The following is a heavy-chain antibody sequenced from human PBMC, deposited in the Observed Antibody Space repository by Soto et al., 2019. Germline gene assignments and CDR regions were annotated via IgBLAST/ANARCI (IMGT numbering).Heavy chain of an antibody. Sequence: EVPLVESGGGLVQPGGSLRLSCAASGFTVSNNYINWVRQAPGKGLEWVSIIYSGGSTYYADSVKGRFTISRDNSKNTLYLQMTSPRAEDTAVYYCVRSRFVALGVTLVDYWGQGTLVTVSS. CDR2: IYSGGST. J-gene: IGHJ4*02. CDR3: VRSRFVALGVTLVDY. D-gene: IGHD3-16*01. V-gene: IGHV3-66*01. CDR1: GFTVSNNY.